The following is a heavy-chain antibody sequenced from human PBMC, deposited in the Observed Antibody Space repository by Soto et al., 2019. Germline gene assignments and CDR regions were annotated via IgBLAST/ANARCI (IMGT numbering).Heavy chain of an antibody. D-gene: IGHD6-19*01. V-gene: IGHV1-2*02. CDR3: ARVTGLDILDY. CDR1: GYTFTGYY. CDR2: INPISGGT. Sequence: GASVKVSCKASGYTFTGYYIHWVRQAPGQGLEWVGWINPISGGTNYAQKFQGRVTMTRDKSISTAYMELSRLRSDDTAVYYCARVTGLDILDYWGQGTLVTVSP. J-gene: IGHJ4*02.